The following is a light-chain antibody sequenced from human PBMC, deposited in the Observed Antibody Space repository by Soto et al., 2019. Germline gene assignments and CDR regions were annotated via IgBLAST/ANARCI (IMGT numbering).Light chain of an antibody. V-gene: IGKV1-39*01. CDR2: TAS. CDR1: QTISIF. CDR3: QQSYSTPRT. J-gene: IGKJ1*01. Sequence: DIQMTQSPSSLSASVGDRVTITCRASQTISIFLNWYQHKPGKPPTLLIYTASSLQSGVPSRFSGSGSGTDFTLTISSLQPEDFATYYCQQSYSTPRTFGQGTKVDIK.